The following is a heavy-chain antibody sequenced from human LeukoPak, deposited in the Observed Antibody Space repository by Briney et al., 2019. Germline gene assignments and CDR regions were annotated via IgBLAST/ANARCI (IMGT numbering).Heavy chain of an antibody. CDR2: ITSSVSIM. CDR3: AKDQADCSSASCYERGFDY. Sequence: GGSLRLSCAASGFTLSNYEMNWVRQAPGKGLEWVSKITSSVSIMYYADSVKGRFTISRDNSKNTLYLQMNSLRVEDTAIYYCAKDQADCSSASCYERGFDYWGQGTLVTVSS. CDR1: GFTLSNYE. J-gene: IGHJ4*02. D-gene: IGHD2-2*01. V-gene: IGHV3-48*03.